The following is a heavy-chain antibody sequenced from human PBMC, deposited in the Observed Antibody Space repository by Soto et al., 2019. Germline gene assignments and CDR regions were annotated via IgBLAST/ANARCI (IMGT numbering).Heavy chain of an antibody. CDR3: SFQESTTVTTFEF. CDR1: GFSFNNVW. Sequence: PGGSLRLSCEASGFSFNNVWMRWIRQAPGKGLEWVGRIKSKTDGGTIDYAAPVKGRFTISRDDSKNTLYLQMNSLKNEDTAVYYCSFQESTTVTTFEFWGHGTLVTVSS. J-gene: IGHJ4*01. CDR2: IKSKTDGGTI. D-gene: IGHD4-17*01. V-gene: IGHV3-15*01.